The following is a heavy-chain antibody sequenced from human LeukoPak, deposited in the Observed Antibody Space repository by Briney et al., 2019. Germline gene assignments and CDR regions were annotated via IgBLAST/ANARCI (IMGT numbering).Heavy chain of an antibody. CDR1: GFTFSSYA. Sequence: GRSLRLSCAASGFTFSSYAMHWVRQAPGKGLEWVAVISYDGSNKYYADSVKGRFTISRDNSKNTLYLQMSSLRAEDTAVYYCARVSYSSSWPNWFDPWGQGTLVTVSS. J-gene: IGHJ5*02. CDR3: ARVSYSSSWPNWFDP. CDR2: ISYDGSNK. D-gene: IGHD6-13*01. V-gene: IGHV3-30-3*01.